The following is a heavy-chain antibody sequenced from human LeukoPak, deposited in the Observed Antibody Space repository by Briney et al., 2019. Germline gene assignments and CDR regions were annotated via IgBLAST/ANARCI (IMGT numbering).Heavy chain of an antibody. J-gene: IGHJ4*02. Sequence: GGPLRLSCAASGFIFSSYSMNWVRQAPGKGLEWVANINQDGGAKYYVDSLKGRFTISRDNIEKSLYLQLSSLTADDTAVYFCARAPTTGTVDYWGQGTLVTVSS. D-gene: IGHD1-1*01. CDR1: GFIFSSYS. CDR3: ARAPTTGTVDY. CDR2: INQDGGAK. V-gene: IGHV3-7*01.